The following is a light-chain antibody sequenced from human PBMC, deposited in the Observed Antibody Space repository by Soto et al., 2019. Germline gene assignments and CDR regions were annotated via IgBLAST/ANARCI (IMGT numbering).Light chain of an antibody. CDR1: QSVYSSY. CDR2: DAS. CDR3: HLYGSSPWT. J-gene: IGKJ1*01. Sequence: EIMLTQSPGTLSLSPGERATLSCRASQSVYSSYLAWYQQRPGQAPRLLFYDASIRATGIPDRFSGSGSGTDLSLTISRLEPEDFAVYYCHLYGSSPWTFGQGTKVEIK. V-gene: IGKV3-20*01.